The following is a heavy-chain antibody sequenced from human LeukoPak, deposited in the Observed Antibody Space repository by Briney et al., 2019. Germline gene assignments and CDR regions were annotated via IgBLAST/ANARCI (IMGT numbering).Heavy chain of an antibody. Sequence: GGSLRLSCAASGFTFSSYAMHWVRQAPGKGLEWVAVISYDGSNKYYADSVKGRFTISRDNSKNTLYLQMNSLRAEDTAVYYCAKALTSGWYLDAFNIWGQGTMVTVSS. CDR2: ISYDGSNK. D-gene: IGHD6-19*01. CDR3: AKALTSGWYLDAFNI. V-gene: IGHV3-30*04. CDR1: GFTFSSYA. J-gene: IGHJ3*02.